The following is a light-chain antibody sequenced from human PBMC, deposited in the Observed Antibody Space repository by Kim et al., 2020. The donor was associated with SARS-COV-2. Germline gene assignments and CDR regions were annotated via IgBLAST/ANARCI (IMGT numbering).Light chain of an antibody. V-gene: IGLV3-27*01. J-gene: IGLJ2*01. CDR1: VLAKKY. CDR2: KDS. CDR3: YSAADNSRV. Sequence: SESPGQTARITCSGDVLAKKYARWFQQKPGQAPVLVIFKDSERPSGVPERFSGSSSGTTVTLTISGAQVEDEADYYCYSAADNSRVFGGGTQLTVL.